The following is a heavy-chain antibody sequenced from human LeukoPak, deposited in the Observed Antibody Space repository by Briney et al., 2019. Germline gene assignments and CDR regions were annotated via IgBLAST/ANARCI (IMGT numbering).Heavy chain of an antibody. CDR2: ISYDGSNK. CDR1: GFTFSSYA. J-gene: IGHJ4*02. V-gene: IGHV3-30-3*01. D-gene: IGHD5-18*01. CDR3: ARDRVQLWPVYYFDY. Sequence: AGGSLRLSCAASGFTFSSYAMHWVRQAPGKGLEWVAVISYDGSNKYYADSVKGRFTISRDNSKNTLYLQMNSLRAEDTAVYYCARDRVQLWPVYYFDYWGQGTLVTVSS.